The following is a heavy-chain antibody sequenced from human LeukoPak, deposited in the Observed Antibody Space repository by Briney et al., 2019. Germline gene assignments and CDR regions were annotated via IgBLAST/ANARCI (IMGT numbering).Heavy chain of an antibody. V-gene: IGHV1-69*13. CDR1: GGTFSSYA. CDR2: IIPIFGTA. D-gene: IGHD1/OR15-1a*01. CDR3: ARPAWNTDAFDI. Sequence: SVKVSCKASGGTFSSYAISWVRQAPGQGLEWMGGIIPIFGTANYAQKFQGRVTITADESTSTAYMELSSLRSEDTAVYYCARPAWNTDAFDIWGQGTMVTVSS. J-gene: IGHJ3*02.